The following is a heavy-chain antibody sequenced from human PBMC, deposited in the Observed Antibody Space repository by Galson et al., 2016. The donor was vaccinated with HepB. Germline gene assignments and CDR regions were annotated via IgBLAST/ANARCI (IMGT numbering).Heavy chain of an antibody. CDR2: ISGHDGDT. CDR3: ARGPWLVPRPFDY. J-gene: IGHJ4*02. Sequence: SVKVSCKASGYTFSSYGICWVRQAPGQGLEWMGWISGHDGDTQYAQKFQDRVVMTTDTSTTTAYLELTRLRSDDTAMYYCARGPWLVPRPFDYWGQGSLVTVSS. CDR1: GYTFSSYG. D-gene: IGHD6-19*01. V-gene: IGHV1-18*01.